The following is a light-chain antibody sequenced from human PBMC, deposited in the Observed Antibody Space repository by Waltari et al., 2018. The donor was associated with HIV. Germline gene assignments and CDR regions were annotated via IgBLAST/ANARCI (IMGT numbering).Light chain of an antibody. CDR3: HQYYTTPQT. CDR2: WAS. Sequence: DIVVTKPPAPLAFFLGERATTTCKSIQGVLYSSYNKNYLAWYQQKPGQPPKLLIYWASARESGVPDRFSGSGSGTDFTLTINSLRAEDAAVYFCHQYYTTPQTFGQGTKVEIK. J-gene: IGKJ1*01. V-gene: IGKV4-1*01. CDR1: QGVLYSSYNKNY.